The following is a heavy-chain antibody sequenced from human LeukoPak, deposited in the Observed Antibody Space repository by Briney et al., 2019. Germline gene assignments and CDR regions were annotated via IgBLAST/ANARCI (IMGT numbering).Heavy chain of an antibody. V-gene: IGHV4-59*01. Sequence: PSETLSLTCTVSGGSISSYYWSRIRQPPGKGLEWIGYIYYSGSTNYNPSLKSRVTISVDTSKNQFSLKLSSVTAADTAVYYCARGIQARGYSYGPKLFDYWGQGTLVTVSS. J-gene: IGHJ4*02. D-gene: IGHD5-18*01. CDR3: ARGIQARGYSYGPKLFDY. CDR1: GGSISSYY. CDR2: IYYSGST.